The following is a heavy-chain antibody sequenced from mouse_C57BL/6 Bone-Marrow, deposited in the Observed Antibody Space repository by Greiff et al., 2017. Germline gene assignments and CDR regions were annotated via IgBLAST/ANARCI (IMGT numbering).Heavy chain of an antibody. J-gene: IGHJ2*01. CDR3: ARGGKYGGYYFDS. CDR1: GYTFTTYP. V-gene: IGHV1-47*01. D-gene: IGHD2-1*01. Sequence: VQLKESGAELVKPGASVKMSCKASGYTFTTYPIEWMKQNHGKSLEWIGNFHPYNDDTKYNEKFEGKATLTVEKSSSTVYLELSRLTSDDSAVYYCARGGKYGGYYFDSWGPGTTLTVSS. CDR2: FHPYNDDT.